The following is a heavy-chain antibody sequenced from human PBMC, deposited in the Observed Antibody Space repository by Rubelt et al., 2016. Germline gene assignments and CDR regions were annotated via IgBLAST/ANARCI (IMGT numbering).Heavy chain of an antibody. CDR3: ARAVEMATIGPGQGAFDI. D-gene: IGHD5-24*01. CDR2: IIPNFGTA. CDR1: GGTFSSYA. V-gene: IGHV1-69*01. Sequence: QVQLVQSGAEVKKPGSSVKVSCKASGGTFSSYAISWVRQAPGQGLEWMGGIIPNFGTANYAQKFKGRATFTADESTSTAYVELSSLRSEDTAVYYCARAVEMATIGPGQGAFDIWGQGTMVTVSS. J-gene: IGHJ3*02.